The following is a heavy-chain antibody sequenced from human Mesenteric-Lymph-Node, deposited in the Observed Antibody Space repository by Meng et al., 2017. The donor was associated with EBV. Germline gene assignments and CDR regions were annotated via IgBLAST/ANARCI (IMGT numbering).Heavy chain of an antibody. D-gene: IGHD5/OR15-5a*01. CDR3: TRVVYREFDP. Sequence: VKMGVEMNKPGTSIKVACKESGTTFNSYYMHWVRKAPGQGVEWMGIINPSGGSTSYAQKFQGRVTMTRDTSTSTVYMEVISLRSDDTAVYYCTRVVYREFDPWGQGTLVTVSS. CDR2: INPSGGST. V-gene: IGHV1-46*02. CDR1: GTTFNSYY. J-gene: IGHJ5*02.